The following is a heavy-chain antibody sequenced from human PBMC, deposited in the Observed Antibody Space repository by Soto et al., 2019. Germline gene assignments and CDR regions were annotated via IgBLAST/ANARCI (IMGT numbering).Heavy chain of an antibody. CDR3: ARAWVVVTAPDY. V-gene: IGHV1-3*05. J-gene: IGHJ4*02. Sequence: VQLVQSGAEEKKPGASVKVSCKASGYTFTSYAMHWVRQAPGQRLEWMGWINAGNGNTKYSQKFQGRVTITRDTSASTAYMDLSSLRSEDTAVYYCARAWVVVTAPDYWGQGTLVTVSS. CDR2: INAGNGNT. CDR1: GYTFTSYA. D-gene: IGHD2-21*02.